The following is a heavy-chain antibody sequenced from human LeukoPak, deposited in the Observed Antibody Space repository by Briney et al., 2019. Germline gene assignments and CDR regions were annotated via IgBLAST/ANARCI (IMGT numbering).Heavy chain of an antibody. J-gene: IGHJ3*02. CDR2: ISSSGSTI. CDR3: ARDGSTVTTYHDAFDI. V-gene: IGHV3-48*03. CDR1: GFTFSSYE. Sequence: GGPLRLSCAASGFTFSSYEMNWARQAPGKGLEWVSYISSSGSTIYYADSVKGRFTISRDNAKNSLYLQMNSLRAEDTAVYYCARDGSTVTTYHDAFDIWGQGTMVTVSS. D-gene: IGHD4-17*01.